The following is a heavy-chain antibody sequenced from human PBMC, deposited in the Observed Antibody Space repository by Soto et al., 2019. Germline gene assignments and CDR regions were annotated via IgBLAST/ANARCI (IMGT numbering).Heavy chain of an antibody. J-gene: IGHJ5*02. CDR3: ARVGIGIAVAGTNWFDP. Sequence: QVQLQQWGAGLLKPSETLSLTCAVYGGSLSGYYWSWIRQPPGKGLEWIGEINHSGSTNYNPSLKSRVTISVDTSKNQFSLKLSSVTAADTAVYYCARVGIGIAVAGTNWFDPWGQGTLVTVSS. V-gene: IGHV4-34*01. D-gene: IGHD6-19*01. CDR2: INHSGST. CDR1: GGSLSGYY.